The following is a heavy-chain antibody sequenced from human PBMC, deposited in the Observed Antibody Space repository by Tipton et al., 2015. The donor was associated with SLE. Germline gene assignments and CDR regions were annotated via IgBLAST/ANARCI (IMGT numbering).Heavy chain of an antibody. V-gene: IGHV3-7*03. Sequence: GSLRLSCATSGFTFSTYWMSWVRQAPGKGLEWVANIKQDGSDKYYVDSVKGRFTISRDNAKNSLYLQMNSLRAEDTALYHCARKITTFEVVTPQGYYMDVWGKGTTVTVSS. J-gene: IGHJ6*03. CDR3: ARKITTFEVVTPQGYYMDV. CDR2: IKQDGSDK. CDR1: GFTFSTYW. D-gene: IGHD3-3*01.